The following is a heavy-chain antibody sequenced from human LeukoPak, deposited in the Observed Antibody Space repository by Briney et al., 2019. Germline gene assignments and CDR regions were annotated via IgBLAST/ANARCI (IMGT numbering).Heavy chain of an antibody. CDR3: AREILRDGSYPIED. CDR2: ISGSGGST. D-gene: IGHD1-26*01. J-gene: IGHJ4*02. V-gene: IGHV3-23*01. Sequence: PGGSLRLSCAASGFTFSSYAMSWVRQAPGKGLEWVSAISGSGGSTYYADSVKGRFTVSRDNSKNTLYLQMNSLRADDTAVYYCAREILRDGSYPIEDWGQGILVTVSS. CDR1: GFTFSSYA.